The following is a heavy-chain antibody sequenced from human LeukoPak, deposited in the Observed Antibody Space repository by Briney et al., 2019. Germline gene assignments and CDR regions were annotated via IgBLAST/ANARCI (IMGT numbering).Heavy chain of an antibody. CDR3: ARGPYYYDSSGYYYPFDY. CDR1: GGSISSYY. D-gene: IGHD3-22*01. J-gene: IGHJ4*02. V-gene: IGHV4-59*01. CDR2: IYYSGST. Sequence: PSETLSLTCTVSGGSISSYYWSWIRQPPGKGLEWIGYIYYSGSTNYNPSLKSRVTISVDTSKNPFSLKLSSVTAADTAVYYCARGPYYYDSSGYYYPFDYWGQGTLVTVSS.